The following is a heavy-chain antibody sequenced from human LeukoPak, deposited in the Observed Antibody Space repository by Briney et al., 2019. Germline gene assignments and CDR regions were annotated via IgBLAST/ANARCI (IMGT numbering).Heavy chain of an antibody. CDR2: INDSGTNT. D-gene: IGHD6-19*01. J-gene: IGHJ5*02. CDR3: AKGSGSGWYGWLDP. CDR1: GFTFRSYA. V-gene: IGHV3-23*01. Sequence: GGSLRLSCAVSGFTFRSYAMNWVRQAPGKGLEWVSVINDSGTNTYYVDSVKGRFTVSRDNSKNTLYLQMNSLRAEDTAVYYCAKGSGSGWYGWLDPWGEGTLVTVSS.